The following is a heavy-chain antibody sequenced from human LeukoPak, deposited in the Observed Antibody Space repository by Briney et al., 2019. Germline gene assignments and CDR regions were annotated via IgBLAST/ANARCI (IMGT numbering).Heavy chain of an antibody. CDR2: IYTSGST. J-gene: IGHJ4*02. CDR1: GGSISSGSYY. CDR3: ARGGNYDFWSGYYFDY. Sequence: PSQTLSLTCTVSGGSISSGSYYWSWIRQPAGKGLEWIGRIYTSGSTNYNPSLKSRVTISVDTSKNQFSLKLSSVTAADTAVCYCARGGNYDFWSGYYFDYWGQGTLVTVSS. D-gene: IGHD3-3*01. V-gene: IGHV4-61*02.